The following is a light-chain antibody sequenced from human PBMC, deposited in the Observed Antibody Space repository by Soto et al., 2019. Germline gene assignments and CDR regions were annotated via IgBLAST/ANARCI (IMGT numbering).Light chain of an antibody. CDR2: SNN. CDR1: SSNIKTNG. Sequence: QSVLTQPPSASGTPGQRVTISCSGGSSNIKTNGVSWYQQVPGAAPKLLIYSNNQRPSGAPDRFTGSKSGTSASLAIAGLQSEDEATYHCVTWDDSLNGLIFGGGTKVTVL. J-gene: IGLJ2*01. CDR3: VTWDDSLNGLI. V-gene: IGLV1-44*01.